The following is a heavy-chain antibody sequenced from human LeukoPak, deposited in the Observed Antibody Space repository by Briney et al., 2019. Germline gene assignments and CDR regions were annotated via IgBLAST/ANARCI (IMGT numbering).Heavy chain of an antibody. V-gene: IGHV4-4*02. CDR1: GGSISSSNW. D-gene: IGHD3-10*01. J-gene: IGHJ4*02. CDR3: ARAAKRRITMVRGVPYYFDY. Sequence: SETLSLTCAVSGGSISSSNWWSWVRQPRGKGLEWIGEIYHSGSTNYNPSLKSRVTISVDTSKNQFSLKLSSVTAADTAVYYCARAAKRRITMVRGVPYYFDYWGQGTLVTVSS. CDR2: IYHSGST.